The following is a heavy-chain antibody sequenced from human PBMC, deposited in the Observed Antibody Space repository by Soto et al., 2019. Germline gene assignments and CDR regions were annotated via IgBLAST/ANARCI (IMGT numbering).Heavy chain of an antibody. J-gene: IGHJ4*02. CDR1: GYTFTSYD. V-gene: IGHV1-8*01. Sequence: QVQLVQSGAEVKKPGASVKVSCKASGYTFTSYDINWVRQATGHWLEWMGWMNPNSGNTGYAQKIQGRVPMTRNTSIRTAYMEVSSLRSEGTAVYYCAWSKTDYCDYGGKGPLVTVSS. CDR3: AWSKTDYCDY. CDR2: MNPNSGNT.